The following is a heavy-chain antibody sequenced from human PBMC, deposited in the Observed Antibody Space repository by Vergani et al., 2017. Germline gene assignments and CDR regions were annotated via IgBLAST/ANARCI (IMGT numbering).Heavy chain of an antibody. J-gene: IGHJ3*02. CDR2: IRSKAYGQAT. CDR3: VRDQVTMLRGSDALDI. V-gene: IGHV3-49*03. CDR1: GFTFGYYA. Sequence: EVQLVESGGDLVQPGRSLRPSCTASGFTFGYYAMDWFRQAPGQGLEWVGGIRSKAYGQATINAASVKGRFTISRDYSKSIAYLQMNNLQTEDTAMYYCVRDQVTMLRGSDALDIWGQGTMVTVSS. D-gene: IGHD3-10*01.